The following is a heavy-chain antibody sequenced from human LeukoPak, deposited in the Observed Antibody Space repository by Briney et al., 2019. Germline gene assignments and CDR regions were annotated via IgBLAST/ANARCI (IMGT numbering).Heavy chain of an antibody. CDR3: ARDRAKANYDFWSGYLVGMCMDV. Sequence: SQTLSLTCTVSGGSISSGDYYWSWIRQPPGKGLEWIVYIYYSGSTYYNPSIKSGVTISVDTCKNQFFLKLSSVTAADTAVYYCARDRAKANYDFWSGYLVGMCMDVWGKGTTVTVSS. D-gene: IGHD3-3*01. CDR2: IYYSGST. V-gene: IGHV4-30-4*08. J-gene: IGHJ6*03. CDR1: GGSISSGDYY.